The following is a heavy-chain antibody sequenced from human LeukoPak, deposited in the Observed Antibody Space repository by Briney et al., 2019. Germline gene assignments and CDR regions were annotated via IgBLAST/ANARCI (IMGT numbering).Heavy chain of an antibody. CDR2: ISAYNGNT. CDR3: ARPRLGYGSSSRGGFDY. CDR1: GYTFTSYG. V-gene: IGHV1-18*01. D-gene: IGHD6-6*01. Sequence: GASVKDSCKASGYTFTSYGISWVRQAPGQGLEWMGWISAYNGNTNYAQKLQGRVTMTTDTSTSTAYMELRSLRSDDTAVYYCARPRLGYGSSSRGGFDYWGQGTLVTVSS. J-gene: IGHJ4*02.